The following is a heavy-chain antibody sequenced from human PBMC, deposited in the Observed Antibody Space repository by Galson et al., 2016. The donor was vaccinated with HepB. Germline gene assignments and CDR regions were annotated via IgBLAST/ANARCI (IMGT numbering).Heavy chain of an antibody. V-gene: IGHV3-30*18. CDR1: GFTFSRFA. CDR2: ISYDGRNA. D-gene: IGHD3-9*01. Sequence: SLRLSCAASGFTFSRFAMHWVRQAPGKGLEWVALISYDGRNAYYADSIKGRFTISRDNSKSTVYLQMNSLIAEDTAVYYCAKDNFDWSYYYYGMDVWGQGTTVTASS. J-gene: IGHJ6*02. CDR3: AKDNFDWSYYYYGMDV.